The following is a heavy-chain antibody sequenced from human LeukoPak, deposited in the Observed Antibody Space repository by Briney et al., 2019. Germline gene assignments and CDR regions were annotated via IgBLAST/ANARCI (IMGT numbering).Heavy chain of an antibody. CDR1: GFTFSSYE. D-gene: IGHD6-19*01. Sequence: GGSLRLSCAASGFTFSSYEMNWVRQAPGKGLEWVSYISSSGSTIYYADSVKGRFTISRDNAKNSLYLQMNSLRAEDTAVYYCARPGYSSGWYPAVDYYYYMDVWGRGTTVTVSS. V-gene: IGHV3-48*03. CDR3: ARPGYSSGWYPAVDYYYYMDV. CDR2: ISSSGSTI. J-gene: IGHJ6*03.